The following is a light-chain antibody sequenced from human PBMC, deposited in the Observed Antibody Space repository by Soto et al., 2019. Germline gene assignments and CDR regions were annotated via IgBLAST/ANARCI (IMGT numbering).Light chain of an antibody. CDR3: QQFNGFPLT. CDR1: QDIGSA. CDR2: DAS. J-gene: IGKJ4*01. V-gene: IGKV1-13*02. Sequence: IQLTQSPSSLSASVGDRVTITCRAGQDIGSALAWYQQRPGKAPKLLLYDASNLEAGAPSRFSGSGSGTDFTLAITSLRPDDFATYYGQQFNGFPLTVGGGTKVQIK.